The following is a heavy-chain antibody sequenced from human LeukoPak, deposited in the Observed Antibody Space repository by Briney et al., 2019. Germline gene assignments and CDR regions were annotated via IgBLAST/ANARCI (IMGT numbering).Heavy chain of an antibody. V-gene: IGHV4-30-2*01. J-gene: IGHJ3*02. Sequence: PSETLSLTCAISGGSISSGVYSWGWIRRPPGKGLEWIGYTYHSGSTYSNPPLKSRVTISVDRSKNQFSLKLNSVTAADTAVYYCARGGTYRDDAFDIWGQGTMVTVSS. CDR1: GGSISSGVYS. CDR2: TYHSGST. CDR3: ARGGTYRDDAFDI. D-gene: IGHD1-26*01.